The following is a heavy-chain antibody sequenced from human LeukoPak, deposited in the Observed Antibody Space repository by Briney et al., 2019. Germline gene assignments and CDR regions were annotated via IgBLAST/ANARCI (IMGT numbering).Heavy chain of an antibody. V-gene: IGHV3-7*05. CDR2: IKEDGSEK. CDR1: GFTFSSFW. CDR3: AKRAYYDSSGSMTNWFDP. Sequence: GGSLRLSCAASGFTFSSFWMSWVRQAPGKGLEWVANIKEDGSEKYYVDSVKGRFTISRDNSKNTLYLQMNSLRAEDTAVYYCAKRAYYDSSGSMTNWFDPWGQGTLVTVSS. J-gene: IGHJ5*02. D-gene: IGHD3-22*01.